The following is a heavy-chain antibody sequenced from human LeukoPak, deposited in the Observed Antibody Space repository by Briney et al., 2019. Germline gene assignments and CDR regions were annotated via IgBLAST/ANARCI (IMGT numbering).Heavy chain of an antibody. V-gene: IGHV4-34*01. Sequence: SETLSLTCAVSGGSLSGYYWTWIRQPPGKGLEWIGSLYHSGSAYYSPSLKSRLTISVDTSKNQFSLKLTSVTAADTAVYYCARLNKPGWFDPWGQGTLVTVSS. CDR1: GGSLSGYY. CDR2: LYHSGSA. J-gene: IGHJ5*02. D-gene: IGHD1-14*01. CDR3: ARLNKPGWFDP.